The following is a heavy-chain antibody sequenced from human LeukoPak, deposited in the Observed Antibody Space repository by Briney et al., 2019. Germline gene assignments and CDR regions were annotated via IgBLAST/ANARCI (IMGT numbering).Heavy chain of an antibody. CDR1: GFTFSSYA. V-gene: IGHV4-34*01. CDR3: ARVSQYCSTGSCYSHDAFDI. CDR2: INHSGST. J-gene: IGHJ3*02. D-gene: IGHD2-15*01. Sequence: GSLRLSCAASGFTFSSYAMSWVRQPPGKGLEWIGEINHSGSTNYNPSLKSRVTISVDTSKNQFSLKLSSVTAADTAVYYCARVSQYCSTGSCYSHDAFDIWGQGTMVTVSS.